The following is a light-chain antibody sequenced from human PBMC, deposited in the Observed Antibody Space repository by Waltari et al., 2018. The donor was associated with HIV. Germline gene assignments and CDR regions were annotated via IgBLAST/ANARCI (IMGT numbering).Light chain of an antibody. CDR3: QQYNGWPRT. CDR1: QNVITN. V-gene: IGKV3-15*01. Sequence: EIVMTQSPATLSVSPGERVTLSCRASQNVITNLAWYQQKPCQSPSLLIYGASTRASGIPARFTGGGSGSDFTLTINSLQSEDCGLYYCQQYNGWPRTFGQGTKV. CDR2: GAS. J-gene: IGKJ1*01.